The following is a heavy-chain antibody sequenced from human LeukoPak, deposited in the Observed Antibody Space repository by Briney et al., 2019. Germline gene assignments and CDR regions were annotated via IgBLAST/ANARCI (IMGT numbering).Heavy chain of an antibody. CDR1: GFTFSSYA. D-gene: IGHD1-14*01. V-gene: IGHV3-30-3*01. CDR3: AKGTRAQPN. J-gene: IGHJ4*02. CDR2: ISYDGSNK. Sequence: GGSLRLSCAASGFTFSSYAMHWVRQAPGKGLEWVAVISYDGSNKYYADSVKGRFTISRDNSKNTLYLQMNSLRAEDTAVYYCAKGTRAQPNWGQGTLVTVSS.